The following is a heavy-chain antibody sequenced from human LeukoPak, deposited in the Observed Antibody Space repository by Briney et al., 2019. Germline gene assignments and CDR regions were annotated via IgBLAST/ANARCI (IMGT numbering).Heavy chain of an antibody. CDR3: ARQFDYDILTGYYLNAFDI. CDR2: IYYSGST. V-gene: IGHV4-39*01. D-gene: IGHD3-9*01. Sequence: SETLSLTCTVSGGSISSYSWGWIRQPPGKGLEWIGNIYYSGSTYYNSSLKSRVTISVDTSKHQISLKLSSVTAADTAVYYCARQFDYDILTGYYLNAFDIWGQGTMVTVSS. J-gene: IGHJ3*02. CDR1: GGSISSYS.